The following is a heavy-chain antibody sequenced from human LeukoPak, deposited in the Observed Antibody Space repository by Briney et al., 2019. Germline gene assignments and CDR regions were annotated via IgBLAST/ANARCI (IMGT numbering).Heavy chain of an antibody. J-gene: IGHJ4*02. V-gene: IGHV6-1*01. Sequence: SQTLSLTCAISGDSVSSNSAAWNRIRQSPSRGLEWLGRTYYKSKWYNNYAVSVKSRISINPDTSKNQFSLQLDSVTPEDTAVYFCARARDYGDISFDYWGQGTLVTVSS. CDR3: ARARDYGDISFDY. D-gene: IGHD4-17*01. CDR2: TYYKSKWYN. CDR1: GDSVSSNSAA.